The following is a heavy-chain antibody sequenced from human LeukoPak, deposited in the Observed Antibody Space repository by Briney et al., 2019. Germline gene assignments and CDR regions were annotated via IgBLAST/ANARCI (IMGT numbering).Heavy chain of an antibody. J-gene: IGHJ5*02. CDR2: IIPIFGTA. V-gene: IGHV1-69*05. Sequence: SVKVSCKASGGTFSSYAISWVRQAPGQGLEWMGGIIPIFGTANYAQKFQGRVTVTTDASTSTVYMELSSLRSEDTAVYYCARAAVVVPAADGGNWFDPWGQGTLVTVSS. D-gene: IGHD2-2*01. CDR3: ARAAVVVPAADGGNWFDP. CDR1: GGTFSSYA.